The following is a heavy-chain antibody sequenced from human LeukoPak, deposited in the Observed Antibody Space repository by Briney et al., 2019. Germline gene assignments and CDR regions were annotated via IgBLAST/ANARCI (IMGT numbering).Heavy chain of an antibody. J-gene: IGHJ5*02. Sequence: SETLSLTCTVSGGSIASDNYFWSWIRQHPEKGLEWIGYIFYSGTTYYNPSLKSRVTISVDTSKNQFSLKLNSVIAADTAVYYCARLQRRTRECWFDPWGQGTLVTVSS. V-gene: IGHV4-31*03. CDR2: IFYSGTT. CDR3: ARLQRRTRECWFDP. D-gene: IGHD4-11*01. CDR1: GGSIASDNYF.